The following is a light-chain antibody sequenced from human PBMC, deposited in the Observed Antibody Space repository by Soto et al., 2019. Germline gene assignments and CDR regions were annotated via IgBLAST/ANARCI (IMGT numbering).Light chain of an antibody. CDR3: QQYYSTPQT. J-gene: IGKJ1*01. Sequence: DFVMTQSADSLAVSMGERATINCKSSQSVSYSSSNKTYLAWYQQKPGQHPKLLMYGALTRVSWAPDXFXGSGSGTDFTLTISSLQAEDVAVYYCQQYYSTPQTFGQGTKVDIK. V-gene: IGKV4-1*01. CDR1: QSVSYSSSNKTY. CDR2: GAL.